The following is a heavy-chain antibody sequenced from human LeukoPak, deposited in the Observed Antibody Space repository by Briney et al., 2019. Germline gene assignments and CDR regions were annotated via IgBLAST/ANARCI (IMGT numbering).Heavy chain of an antibody. J-gene: IGHJ4*02. D-gene: IGHD5-24*01. CDR2: VSGSGFST. V-gene: IGHV3-23*01. CDR1: GFTFSDYG. CDR3: ARTIEMATISYFDY. Sequence: GGSLRLSCAASGFTFSDYGMSWVRQAPGKGLEWVSGVSGSGFSTYYADSVKGRFTISRDSSKNTLYLQINSLRAGDTAVYYCARTIEMATISYFDYWGQGTLVTVSS.